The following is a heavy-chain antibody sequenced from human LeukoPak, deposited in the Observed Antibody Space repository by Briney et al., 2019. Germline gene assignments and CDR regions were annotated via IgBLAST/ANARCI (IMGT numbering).Heavy chain of an antibody. CDR2: ISSSSSYT. J-gene: IGHJ4*02. CDR1: GFTFSDYY. D-gene: IGHD2-21*01. Sequence: GGSLRLSCAASGFTFSDYYMSWIRQASGKGLEGVSYISSSSSYTNYADSVKGRFTISRDNAKNSLYLQMNSLRAEDTAVYYCARDSGGDYFDYWGQGTLVTVSS. CDR3: ARDSGGDYFDY. V-gene: IGHV3-11*05.